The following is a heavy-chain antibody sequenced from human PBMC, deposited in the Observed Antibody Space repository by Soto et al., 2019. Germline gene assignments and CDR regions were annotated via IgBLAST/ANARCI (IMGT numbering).Heavy chain of an antibody. V-gene: IGHV3-66*01. Sequence: GGSLRLSCAASGFTVSSNYMSWVRQAPGKGLEWVSVIYSGGSTYYADSVKGRFTISRDNSKNTLYLQMNSLRAEDTAVYYCARGGSGGCSGGSCFYYYYYMDVWGKGTTVTVSS. CDR2: IYSGGST. CDR1: GFTVSSNY. J-gene: IGHJ6*03. D-gene: IGHD2-15*01. CDR3: ARGGSGGCSGGSCFYYYYYMDV.